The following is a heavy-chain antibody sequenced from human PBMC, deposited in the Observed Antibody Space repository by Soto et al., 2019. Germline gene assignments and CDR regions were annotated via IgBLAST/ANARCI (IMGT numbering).Heavy chain of an antibody. J-gene: IGHJ4*02. CDR1: GFTFSSYG. V-gene: IGHV3-30*18. D-gene: IGHD1-26*01. Sequence: QVQLVESGGGVVQPGRSLRLSCAASGFTFSSYGMHWVRQAPGKGLEWGAVISYDGSNKYYADSVKGRFTISRDNSKNTLYLQMNSLRAEDTAVYYCAKNGLGPYSGSYYFDYWGQGTLVTVSS. CDR3: AKNGLGPYSGSYYFDY. CDR2: ISYDGSNK.